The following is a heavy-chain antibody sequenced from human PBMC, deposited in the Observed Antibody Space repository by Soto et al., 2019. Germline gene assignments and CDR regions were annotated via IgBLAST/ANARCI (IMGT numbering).Heavy chain of an antibody. D-gene: IGHD6-6*01. CDR2: IIPIFGTA. CDR1: GGTFSSYA. V-gene: IGHV1-69*13. CDR3: ARGGIAARKFGYYFDY. J-gene: IGHJ4*02. Sequence: SAKVSCKASGGTFSSYAISWVRQAPGQGLEWMGGIIPIFGTANYAQKFQGRVTITADESTSTAYMKLSSLRSEDTAVYYCARGGIAARKFGYYFDYWGQGTLVTVSS.